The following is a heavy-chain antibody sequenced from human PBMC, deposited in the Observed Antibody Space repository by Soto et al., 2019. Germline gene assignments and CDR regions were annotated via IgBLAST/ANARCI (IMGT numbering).Heavy chain of an antibody. D-gene: IGHD3-10*01. CDR1: GYTFTSYD. V-gene: IGHV1-8*01. CDR2: MNPNSGNT. Sequence: QVQLVQSGAEVKKPGASVKVSCKASGYTFTSYDINWVRQATGQGLEWMGWMNPNSGNTGYAQKFQGRVTMTMNTSISTAYMELSSLRSEDTAVYYCARDRSEYYYGSGSYSYYYGMDVWGQGTTVTVSS. J-gene: IGHJ6*02. CDR3: ARDRSEYYYGSGSYSYYYGMDV.